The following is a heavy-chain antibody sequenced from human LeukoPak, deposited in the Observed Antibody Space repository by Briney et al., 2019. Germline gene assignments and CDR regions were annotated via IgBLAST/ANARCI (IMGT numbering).Heavy chain of an antibody. CDR1: GYSFTSYW. CDR2: IYPGDSDT. CDR3: ARRGPVSGQFFYGMDV. J-gene: IGHJ6*02. V-gene: IGHV5-51*01. Sequence: GESLKISCKGSGYSFTSYWIGWVRQMPGKGLEWMGIIYPGDSDTRYSPSFQGQVTISADKSISTAYLQWSSLKASDSAMYYCARRGPVSGQFFYGMDVWGQGTTVTVSS. D-gene: IGHD5/OR15-5a*01.